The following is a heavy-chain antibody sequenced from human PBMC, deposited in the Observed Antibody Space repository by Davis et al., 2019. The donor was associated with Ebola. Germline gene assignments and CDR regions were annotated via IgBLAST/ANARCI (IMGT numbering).Heavy chain of an antibody. CDR1: GFTFSSYG. CDR2: ISYDGSNK. CDR3: AKPIVVVVAATPGY. D-gene: IGHD2-15*01. V-gene: IGHV3-30*18. J-gene: IGHJ4*02. Sequence: GESLKISCAASGFTFSSYGMHWVRQAPGKGLEWVAVISYDGSNKYYADSVKGRFTISRDNSKNTLYLQMNSLRAEDTAVYYCAKPIVVVVAATPGYWGQGTLVTVSS.